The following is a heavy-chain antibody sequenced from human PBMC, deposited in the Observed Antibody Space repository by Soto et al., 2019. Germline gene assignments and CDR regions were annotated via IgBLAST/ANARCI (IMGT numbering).Heavy chain of an antibody. J-gene: IGHJ6*03. V-gene: IGHV3-33*01. CDR2: IWSDGGNI. D-gene: IGHD4-17*01. Sequence: GGSLRLSCAASGFTFSIYGMHWVRQAPGKGLEWVAVIWSDGGNIYYADSVKGRFTISRDNSKNTLYLQMNSLRAEDTAVYYCARDYGDDDSGYCYYYMDFWGKGTTVTVSS. CDR1: GFTFSIYG. CDR3: ARDYGDDDSGYCYYYMDF.